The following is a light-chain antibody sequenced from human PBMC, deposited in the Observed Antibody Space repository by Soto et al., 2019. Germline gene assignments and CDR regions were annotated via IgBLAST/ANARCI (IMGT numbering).Light chain of an antibody. CDR1: QSISSW. CDR3: QQYNSYSPT. J-gene: IGKJ1*01. CDR2: DAS. Sequence: DIHLTQSASTVSASLLHSGTNTGRASQSISSWLAWYQQKPGKAPKLLIYDASSLESGVPSRFSGSGAGTEFTLTISSLQPDDFATYYCQQYNSYSPTFGQGTKVDIK. V-gene: IGKV1-5*01.